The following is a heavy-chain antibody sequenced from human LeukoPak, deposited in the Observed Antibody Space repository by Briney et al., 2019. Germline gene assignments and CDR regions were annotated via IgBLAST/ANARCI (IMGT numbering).Heavy chain of an antibody. Sequence: GGSLRLSCAASGFTFSSYWMSWVRQAPGKGLEWVANIKQDGSEKYYVDSVKGRFTISRDNAKNSLYLQMNSLRAEDTAVYYCARDLHDYFWGSYNYWGQGALVTVSS. CDR3: ARDLHDYFWGSYNY. CDR2: IKQDGSEK. D-gene: IGHD3-16*01. J-gene: IGHJ4*02. V-gene: IGHV3-7*01. CDR1: GFTFSSYW.